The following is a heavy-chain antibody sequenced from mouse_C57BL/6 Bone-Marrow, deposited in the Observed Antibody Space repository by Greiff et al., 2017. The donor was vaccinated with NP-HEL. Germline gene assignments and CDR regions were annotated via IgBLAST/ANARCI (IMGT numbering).Heavy chain of an antibody. CDR1: GFNIKDDY. J-gene: IGHJ3*01. CDR3: TKGYSGLAY. Sequence: VQLKQSGAELVRPGASVKLSCTASGFNIKDDYMHWVKQRPEQGLEWIGWIDPENGDTEYASKFQGKAPITADTSSNTAYRQLSSLTSEDTAVYYCTKGYSGLAYWGQGTLVTVSA. CDR2: IDPENGDT. V-gene: IGHV14-4*01. D-gene: IGHD3-1*01.